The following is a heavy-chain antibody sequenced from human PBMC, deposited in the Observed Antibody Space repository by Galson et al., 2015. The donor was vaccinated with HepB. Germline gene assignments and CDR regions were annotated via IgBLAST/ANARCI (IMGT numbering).Heavy chain of an antibody. J-gene: IGHJ6*03. CDR3: AKDGGMYRIGTSYYYYYYMDV. CDR1: GFTFSSYG. CDR2: IRYDGSNK. V-gene: IGHV3-30*02. Sequence: SLRLSCAASGFTFSSYGMHWVRQAPGKGLEWVAFIRYDGSNKYYADSVKGRFTISRDNSKNTLYLQMNSLRAEDTAVYYCAKDGGMYRIGTSYYYYYYMDVWGKGTTVTVSS. D-gene: IGHD1/OR15-1a*01.